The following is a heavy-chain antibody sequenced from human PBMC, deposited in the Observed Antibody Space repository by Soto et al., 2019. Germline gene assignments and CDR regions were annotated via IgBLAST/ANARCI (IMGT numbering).Heavy chain of an antibody. Sequence: GGSLRLSCAASGFTLSGRSMHWVRQAPGKGLVWVSGIDNAGTDSTYADSVKGRFTSSRDNAKNMLYLQMNSLRVEDTAVYYCARGWFGPDVWGKGTTVTVSS. CDR1: GFTLSGRS. CDR2: IDNAGTDS. V-gene: IGHV3-74*01. J-gene: IGHJ6*04. D-gene: IGHD3-10*01. CDR3: ARGWFGPDV.